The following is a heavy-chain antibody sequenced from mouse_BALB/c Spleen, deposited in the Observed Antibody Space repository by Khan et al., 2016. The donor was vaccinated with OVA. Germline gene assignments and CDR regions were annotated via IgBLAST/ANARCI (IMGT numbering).Heavy chain of an antibody. J-gene: IGHJ4*01. CDR1: GHTFTKFG. Sequence: LVESGPEVKKPGETVKISCKASGHTFTKFGMNWVKQAPGKGLKWMGWINTYTGEPTYADDFNGWFAFSLATSASTAYLQINNLKNEDTATYFCARPPYFSYVLDNWGQGTSVTVSS. V-gene: IGHV9-3-1*01. D-gene: IGHD2-10*01. CDR3: ARPPYFSYVLDN. CDR2: INTYTGEP.